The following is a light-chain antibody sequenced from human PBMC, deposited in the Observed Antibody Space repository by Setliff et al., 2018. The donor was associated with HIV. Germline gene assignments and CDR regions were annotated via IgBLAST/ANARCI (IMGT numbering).Light chain of an antibody. CDR3: CSYAGNSYV. V-gene: IGLV2-23*02. CDR2: EVS. Sequence: QSALTQPASVSGSPGQWITISCTGASSDVGSYNLVSWYQQHPGKAPKLMIYEVSKRPSGVSNRFSGSKSGNTASLTISGLQAEDEADYHCCSYAGNSYVFGTGTKVTVL. J-gene: IGLJ1*01. CDR1: SSDVGSYNL.